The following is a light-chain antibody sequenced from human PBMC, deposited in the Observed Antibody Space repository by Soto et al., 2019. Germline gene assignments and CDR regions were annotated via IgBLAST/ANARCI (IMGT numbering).Light chain of an antibody. CDR3: QQYYNSWT. V-gene: IGKV4-1*01. J-gene: IGKJ1*01. CDR2: WAS. CDR1: QNNENY. Sequence: DIVMTQSPDSLAVSLGERATISCKSSQNNENYLAWYQQKAGQPPKLLIDWASTRASGVPDRFSGSGSGTDFTLTISSLQAEDVAVYYCQQYYNSWTFGQGTQVEIK.